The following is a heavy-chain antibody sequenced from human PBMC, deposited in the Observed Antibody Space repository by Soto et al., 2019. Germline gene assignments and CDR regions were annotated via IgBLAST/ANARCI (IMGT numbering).Heavy chain of an antibody. V-gene: IGHV4-31*01. CDR2: IYYTGNT. CDR1: GGSISSGGYY. J-gene: IGHJ5*02. CDR3: XXXXXXXXXXXXXWFDP. Sequence: QVQLQESGPGLVKPSQTLSLTCTVSGGSISSGGYYWSWIRQHPGKGLEWIGYIYYTGNTYYNPSLXSXXXXXXXXXXXXXXXXXXXXXXXXXXXXXXXXXXXXXXXXXXXWFDPWGQGTLVTVSS.